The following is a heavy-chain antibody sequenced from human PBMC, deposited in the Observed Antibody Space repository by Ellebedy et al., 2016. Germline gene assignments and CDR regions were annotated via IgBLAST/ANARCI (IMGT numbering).Heavy chain of an antibody. CDR2: ISSSGSTI. CDR3: ASRLRSGRNYRGDFDI. J-gene: IGHJ3*02. CDR1: GFTFSHYY. D-gene: IGHD1-1*01. V-gene: IGHV3-11*01. Sequence: GGSLRLXXAASGFTFSHYYMVWVRQAPGKGLEWISYISSSGSTIYYADSAKGRFAISRDNSKQLLYLQVKSLRAEDTAVYFCASRLRSGRNYRGDFDIWGQGTMVTVSS.